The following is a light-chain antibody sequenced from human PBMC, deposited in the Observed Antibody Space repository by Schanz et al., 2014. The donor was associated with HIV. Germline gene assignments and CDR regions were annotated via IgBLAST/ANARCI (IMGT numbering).Light chain of an antibody. CDR1: SSDVGSYNY. V-gene: IGLV2-11*01. Sequence: QSALTQPRSVSGSPGQSVTISCTGTSSDVGSYNYVSWYQQHPGKAPKLMIFDVSKRPSGVPDRFSGSKSGNTASLAISGLQAEDEADYFCATWDISRNGPVFGGGTKVTVL. J-gene: IGLJ2*01. CDR3: ATWDISRNGPV. CDR2: DVS.